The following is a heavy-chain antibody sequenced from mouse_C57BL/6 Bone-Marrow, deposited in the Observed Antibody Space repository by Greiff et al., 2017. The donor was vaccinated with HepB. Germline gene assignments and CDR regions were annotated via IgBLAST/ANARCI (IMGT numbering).Heavy chain of an antibody. CDR3: ARSMGAAMDY. Sequence: EVHLVESGGGLVQPGGSLSLSCAASGFTFTDYYMSWVRQPPGKALEWLGFIRNQANGYTTEYSASVKGRFTISRDNSQSILSLQMNALRAADSATYYCARSMGAAMDYWGQGTSVTVSS. CDR2: IRNQANGYTT. J-gene: IGHJ4*01. CDR1: GFTFTDYY. V-gene: IGHV7-3*01.